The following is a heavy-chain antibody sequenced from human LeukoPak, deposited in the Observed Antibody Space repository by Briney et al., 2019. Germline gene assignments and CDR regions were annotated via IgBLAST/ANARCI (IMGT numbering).Heavy chain of an antibody. CDR3: ARGDNYDILTGYLWAFDY. CDR1: GGSISSYY. V-gene: IGHV4-59*08. Sequence: PSETLSLTCTVSGGSISSYYWSWIRQPPGKGLEWSGYIYYSGSTNYNPSLKSRVTISVDTSKNQFSLKLSSVTAADTAVYYCARGDNYDILTGYLWAFDYWGQGTLVTVSS. CDR2: IYYSGST. D-gene: IGHD3-9*01. J-gene: IGHJ4*02.